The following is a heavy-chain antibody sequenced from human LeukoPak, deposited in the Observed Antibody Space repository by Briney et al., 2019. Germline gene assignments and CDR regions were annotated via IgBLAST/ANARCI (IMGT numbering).Heavy chain of an antibody. D-gene: IGHD2-2*02. V-gene: IGHV3-23*01. CDR2: ISASGGST. Sequence: GGSLRLSCAASGFTFSSDAMSWVRQAPGKGLEWVSSISASGGSTYYADSVKGRFTISRDNSKNTLFLQMNSLRAEDTAIYFCAKDQYLDSAYWGQGALVTVS. J-gene: IGHJ4*02. CDR1: GFTFSSDA. CDR3: AKDQYLDSAY.